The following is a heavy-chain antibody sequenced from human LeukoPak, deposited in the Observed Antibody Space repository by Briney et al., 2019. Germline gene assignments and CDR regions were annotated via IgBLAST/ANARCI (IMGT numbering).Heavy chain of an antibody. D-gene: IGHD2-2*01. V-gene: IGHV1-69-2*01. CDR3: ATATQAHCSSTSCDDY. Sequence: GASVKVSCKVSGYTFTDYYMHWVQQAPGEGLEWMGLVDPEDGETIYAEKFQGRVTITADTSTDTAYMELSSLRSEDTAVYYCATATQAHCSSTSCDDYWGQGTLVTVSS. CDR1: GYTFTDYY. J-gene: IGHJ4*02. CDR2: VDPEDGET.